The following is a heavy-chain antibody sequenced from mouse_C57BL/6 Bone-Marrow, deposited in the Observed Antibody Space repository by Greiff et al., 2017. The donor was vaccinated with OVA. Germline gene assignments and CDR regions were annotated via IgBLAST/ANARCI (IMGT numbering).Heavy chain of an antibody. Sequence: EVQLVESGGGLVKPGGSLKLSCAASGFTFSSYAMSWVRQTPEKRLEWVATISDGGSYTYYPDNVKGRFTISRDNAKNNLYLQMSHLKSEDTAMYYCARDPNYGSSRYYFDYWGQGTTLTVSS. D-gene: IGHD1-1*01. CDR2: ISDGGSYT. V-gene: IGHV5-4*01. CDR3: ARDPNYGSSRYYFDY. J-gene: IGHJ2*01. CDR1: GFTFSSYA.